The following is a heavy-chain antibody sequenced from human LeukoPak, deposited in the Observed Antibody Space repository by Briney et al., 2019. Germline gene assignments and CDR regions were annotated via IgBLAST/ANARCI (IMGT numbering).Heavy chain of an antibody. CDR2: ISGSGGST. CDR3: AKGDYGDYFYYFDY. V-gene: IGHV3-23*01. J-gene: IGHJ4*02. CDR1: GFTFSSYA. Sequence: GGSLRLSCADSGFTFSSYAMSWVRQAPGKGLEWVSGISGSGGSTYYADSVKGRFTISGDNSKNTLYLQMNSLRAEDTAVYYCAKGDYGDYFYYFDYWGQGTLVTVSS. D-gene: IGHD4-17*01.